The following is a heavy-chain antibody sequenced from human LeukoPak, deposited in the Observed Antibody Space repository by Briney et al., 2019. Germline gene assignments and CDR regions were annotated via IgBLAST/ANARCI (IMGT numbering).Heavy chain of an antibody. J-gene: IGHJ4*02. CDR2: IYYSGST. D-gene: IGHD3-22*01. V-gene: IGHV4-39*01. Sequence: PSETLSLTCTVSGGSISSSSYYWGWIRQPPGKGLEWIGSIYYSGSTYYNPSLKSRVTISVDTSKNQFSLKLSSVTAADTAVYFCARAYYHSSGYYYPYFDSWGQGTLVTVSA. CDR1: GGSISSSSYY. CDR3: ARAYYHSSGYYYPYFDS.